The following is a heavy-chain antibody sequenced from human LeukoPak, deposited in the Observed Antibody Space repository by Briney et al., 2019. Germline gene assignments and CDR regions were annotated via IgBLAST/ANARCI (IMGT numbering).Heavy chain of an antibody. J-gene: IGHJ3*02. D-gene: IGHD5-12*01. CDR2: INPNSGGT. V-gene: IGHV1-2*02. CDR1: GYTFTGYY. CDR3: ARAIVATSGQLDAFDI. Sequence: ASVKVSCKASGYTFTGYYMHWVRQAPGQGLEGMGWINPNSGGTNYAQKFQGRVTMTKDTSISTAYMELSRLRSDDTAVYYCARAIVATSGQLDAFDIXGQGTMVTVSS.